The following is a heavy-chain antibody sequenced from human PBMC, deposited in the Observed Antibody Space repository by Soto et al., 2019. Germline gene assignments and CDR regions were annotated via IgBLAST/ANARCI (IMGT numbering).Heavy chain of an antibody. CDR3: AHSDTLLRYFDWRGAFDI. Sequence: SGPTLVNPTQTLTLTCTFSGFSLSTSGVGVSWIRQPPGKALEWLALIYWNDYKRYSPSLKSRLTITKDTSRNHVVLTMTNMDPVDTATYYCAHSDTLLRYFDWRGAFDIWGQGTMVTVSS. CDR1: GFSLSTSGVG. D-gene: IGHD3-9*01. V-gene: IGHV2-5*01. J-gene: IGHJ3*02. CDR2: IYWNDYK.